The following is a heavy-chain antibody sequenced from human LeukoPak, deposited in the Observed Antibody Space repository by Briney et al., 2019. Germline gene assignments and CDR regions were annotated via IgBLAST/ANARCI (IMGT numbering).Heavy chain of an antibody. CDR3: ARNRRVIREKYYYYYYYMDV. CDR2: IIPIFGTA. Sequence: SVKVSCKASGGTFSSYAISWVRQAPGQGLEWMGGIIPIFGTANYAQKFQGRVTITADESTSTAYMELSSLRSEDTAVYYCARNRRVIREKYYYYYYYMDVWGKGTTVTVSS. V-gene: IGHV1-69*01. J-gene: IGHJ6*03. D-gene: IGHD2-21*01. CDR1: GGTFSSYA.